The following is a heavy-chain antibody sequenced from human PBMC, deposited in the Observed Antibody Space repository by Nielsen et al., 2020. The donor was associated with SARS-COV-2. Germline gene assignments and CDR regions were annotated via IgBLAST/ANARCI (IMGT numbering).Heavy chain of an antibody. D-gene: IGHD2-15*01. V-gene: IGHV1-24*01. J-gene: IGHJ6*02. CDR2: FDPEDGET. Sequence: ASVKVSCKVSGYTLTELSMHWVRQVPGKGLEWMGGFDPEDGETIYAQKFQGRVTMTEDTSTDTAYMELSSLRSEDTAVYYCARDLGYCSGGSCYDYYYGMDVWGQGTTVTVSS. CDR1: GYTLTELS. CDR3: ARDLGYCSGGSCYDYYYGMDV.